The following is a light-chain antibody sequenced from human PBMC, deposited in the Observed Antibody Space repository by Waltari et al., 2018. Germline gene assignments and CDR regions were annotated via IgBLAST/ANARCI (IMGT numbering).Light chain of an antibody. CDR3: TVKRGSNTVV. J-gene: IGLJ2*01. V-gene: IGLV2-14*03. CDR1: STAIDYYDY. Sequence: QSALTQPASVSGSPGQSITFSCTGPSTAIDYYDYVCWYQQHPGKAPKLIIFDVSNRPSGVSYRFSGSRSGSTASLTISGLQAEDEADYYCTVKRGSNTVVFGGGTKLSVL. CDR2: DVS.